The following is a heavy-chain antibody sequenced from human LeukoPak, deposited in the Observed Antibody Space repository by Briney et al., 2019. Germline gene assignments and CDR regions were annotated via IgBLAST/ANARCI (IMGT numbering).Heavy chain of an antibody. J-gene: IGHJ6*03. CDR2: ISSDGRNT. V-gene: IGHV3-74*01. D-gene: IGHD5/OR15-5a*01. CDR1: GFAFRTYW. CDR3: ARERDLRGAYCMDV. Sequence: GGSLRLSCAASGFAFRTYWMHWVRQAPGKGLVWVSRISSDGRNTIYPDAVKGRFTISRDNTNNILYLQMNSLRGDDTAVYYCARERDLRGAYCMDVWGKGTTVTVSS.